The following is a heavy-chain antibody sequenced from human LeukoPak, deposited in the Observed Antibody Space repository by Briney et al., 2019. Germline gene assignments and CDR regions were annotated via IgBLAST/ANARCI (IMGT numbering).Heavy chain of an antibody. D-gene: IGHD3-3*01. V-gene: IGHV4-30-2*01. CDR2: IYHSGST. CDR3: ARVVAYDFWSGYYIKAFDI. CDR1: GGSISSGGYY. J-gene: IGHJ3*02. Sequence: PSQTLSLTCTVSGGSISSGGYYWSWIRQPPWKGLEWIGYIYHSGSTYYNPSLKSRVTISVDRSKNQFSLKLSSVTAADTAVYYCARVVAYDFWSGYYIKAFDIWGQGTMVTVSS.